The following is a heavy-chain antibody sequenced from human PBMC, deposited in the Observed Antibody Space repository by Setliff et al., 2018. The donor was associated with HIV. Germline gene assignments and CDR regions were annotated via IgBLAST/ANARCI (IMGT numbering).Heavy chain of an antibody. CDR1: GYSFTNSW. CDR2: IYPGDSDT. D-gene: IGHD3-10*01. V-gene: IGHV5-51*01. J-gene: IGHJ4*02. CDR3: ARHGQYGSGSYYNRPFDF. Sequence: ESLKISCKGSGYSFTNSWIGWVRQVPGKGLEWMGIIYPGDSDTRYSPSFQGQVTISADKSINTAYLQWSSLKASDTAMYYCARHGQYGSGSYYNRPFDFGGQGTLVTVSP.